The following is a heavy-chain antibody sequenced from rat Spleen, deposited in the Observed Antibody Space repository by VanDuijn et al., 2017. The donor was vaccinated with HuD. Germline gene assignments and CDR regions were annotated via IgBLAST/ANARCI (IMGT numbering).Heavy chain of an antibody. CDR1: GFTFSDYY. J-gene: IGHJ4*01. CDR2: ISTGGGNT. Sequence: EVQLVESDGGLVQPGRSLKLSCAASGFTFSDYYMAWVRQAPTKGLEWFASISTGGGNTYYRDSVKGRFTISRDNAKNTQYLQMDSLRSEDTATYYCTRGYVMDAWGQGASVTVSS. CDR3: TRGYVMDA. V-gene: IGHV5S13*01.